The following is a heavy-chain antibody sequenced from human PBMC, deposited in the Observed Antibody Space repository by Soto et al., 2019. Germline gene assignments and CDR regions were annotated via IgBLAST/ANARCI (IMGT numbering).Heavy chain of an antibody. CDR2: IYYSGST. Sequence: SETLYLTCTVSGGSISSYYWSWIRQPPGKGLEWIGYIYYSGSTNYNPSLKSRVTISVDTSKNQFSLKLSSVTAADTAVYYCAREQTYYDILTRGNFWFDPWGQGTMVTVSS. CDR3: AREQTYYDILTRGNFWFDP. CDR1: GGSISSYY. D-gene: IGHD3-9*01. V-gene: IGHV4-59*01. J-gene: IGHJ5*02.